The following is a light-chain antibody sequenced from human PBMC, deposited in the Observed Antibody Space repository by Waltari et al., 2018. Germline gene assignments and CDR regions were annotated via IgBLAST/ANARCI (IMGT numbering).Light chain of an antibody. CDR1: SSDVGRYDR. CDR2: EVN. J-gene: IGLJ3*02. V-gene: IGLV2-18*02. Sequence: QSALTQPPSVSGSPGQAVTISCTGTSSDVGRYDRVSWYQQPPHPVPKVMVSEVNKRPSGIPGRFSGSKSGNPASLTISGLQAEDEADYYCVSFTTANTWVFGGGTKVTVL. CDR3: VSFTTANTWV.